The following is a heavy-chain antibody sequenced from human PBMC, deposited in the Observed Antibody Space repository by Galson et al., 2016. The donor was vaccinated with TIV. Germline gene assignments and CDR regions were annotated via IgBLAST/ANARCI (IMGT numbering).Heavy chain of an antibody. CDR2: IYPGDSDT. Sequence: QSGAEVKKPGGSLKISCKTSGYRFSHSWIGWVRQKPGKGLEWVGHIYPGDSDTRYSPSFQGHVTISADTSIDTAYLQWGSLKASDTAIYYCARHGYDFWNGQDYFFYGMDVWGQGITVTVSS. V-gene: IGHV5-51*01. CDR3: ARHGYDFWNGQDYFFYGMDV. J-gene: IGHJ6*02. D-gene: IGHD3-3*01. CDR1: GYRFSHSW.